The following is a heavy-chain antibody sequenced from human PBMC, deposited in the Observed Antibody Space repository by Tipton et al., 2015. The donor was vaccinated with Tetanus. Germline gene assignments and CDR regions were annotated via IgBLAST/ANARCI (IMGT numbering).Heavy chain of an antibody. CDR1: GDSISSGDYY. CDR2: IYYRGST. V-gene: IGHV4-31*03. Sequence: LRLSCTVSGDSISSGDYYWTWIRQHPGKGLEWIGYIYYRGSTYSNPSLASRLSISIDTSKNQFSLHLSSVTAADTAMYYCARAKTKEINLDSWGQGTLVTVSS. J-gene: IGHJ5*01. D-gene: IGHD5-24*01. CDR3: ARAKTKEINLDS.